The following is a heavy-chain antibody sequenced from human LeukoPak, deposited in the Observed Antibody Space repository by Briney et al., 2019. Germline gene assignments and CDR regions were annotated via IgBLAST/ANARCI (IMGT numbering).Heavy chain of an antibody. V-gene: IGHV1-58*01. CDR3: ARGIVVVIPSGVGGDDAFDI. Sequence: SVKVSCKASGFTFTSSAVQWVRQARGQRLEWIGWIVVGSGNTNYAQKFQERVTITRDMSTSTAYMELSSLRSEDTAAYYCARGIVVVIPSGVGGDDAFDIWGQGTMVTVSS. J-gene: IGHJ3*02. CDR1: GFTFTSSA. D-gene: IGHD3-22*01. CDR2: IVVGSGNT.